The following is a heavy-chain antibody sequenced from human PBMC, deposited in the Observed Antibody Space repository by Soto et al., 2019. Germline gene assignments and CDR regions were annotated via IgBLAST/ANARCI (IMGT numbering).Heavy chain of an antibody. CDR2: IIPILGIA. CDR3: AGEGYGVDEVY. J-gene: IGHJ4*02. V-gene: IGHV1-69*02. Sequence: QVQLVQSGAEVKKPGSSVKVSCKASGGTFSSYTISWVRQAPGQGLEWMGRIIPILGIANYAQKFQGRVTITADKSTSTAYRELSSLRSEDTAVYHGAGEGYGVDEVYWGQGTQVTVSS. D-gene: IGHD4-17*01. CDR1: GGTFSSYT.